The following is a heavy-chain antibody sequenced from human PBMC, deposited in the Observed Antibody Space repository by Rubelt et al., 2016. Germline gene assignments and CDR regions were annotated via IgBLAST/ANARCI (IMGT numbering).Heavy chain of an antibody. CDR3: TTDANDY. CDR1: GFTFSNAW. CDR2: IKSKPDGGTT. J-gene: IGHJ4*02. V-gene: IGHV3-15*01. Sequence: EVQLVESGGGLVTPGGSLRLSCAASGFTFSNAWMSWVRHAPGQALEWVGRIKSKPDGGTTASAAPVQGSFTISRADSKTTLYLQMNSLKTEDTAVYYCTTDANDYWGQGTLVTVSS.